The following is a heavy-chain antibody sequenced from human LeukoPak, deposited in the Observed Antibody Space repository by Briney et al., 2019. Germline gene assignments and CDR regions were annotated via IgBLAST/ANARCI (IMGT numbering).Heavy chain of an antibody. CDR2: ISAYNGNT. Sequence: ASVKVSCKASSYTFTSYGISWVRQAPGQGLEWMGWISAYNGNTNYAQKLQGRVTMTTDTSTSTAYMEPRSLRSDDTAVYYCARDEYDFWSGYYYMDVWGKGTTVTVSS. CDR3: ARDEYDFWSGYYYMDV. V-gene: IGHV1-18*01. J-gene: IGHJ6*03. CDR1: SYTFTSYG. D-gene: IGHD3-3*01.